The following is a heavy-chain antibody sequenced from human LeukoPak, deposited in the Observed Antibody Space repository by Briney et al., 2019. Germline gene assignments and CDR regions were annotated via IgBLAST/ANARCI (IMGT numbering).Heavy chain of an antibody. Sequence: ASVKDSCKASGYTFTSYYIHWVRQAPGQGLEWMGLINPSAGNTAYAQKFQGRGSMTSDTSTSTVYMELSSLRSEDTAVYYCARQKNDYGDYPDAFDIWGQGTMVTVSS. D-gene: IGHD4-17*01. V-gene: IGHV1-46*01. CDR1: GYTFTSYY. CDR2: INPSAGNT. CDR3: ARQKNDYGDYPDAFDI. J-gene: IGHJ3*02.